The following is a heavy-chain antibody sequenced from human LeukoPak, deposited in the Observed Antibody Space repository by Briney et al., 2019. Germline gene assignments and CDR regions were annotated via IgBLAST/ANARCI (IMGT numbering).Heavy chain of an antibody. CDR1: GGSISSGGYS. Sequence: SETLSLTCAVSGGSISSGGYSWSWIRQPPGKGLEWIGYIYYSGSTYYNPSLKSRVTISVDTSKNQFSLKLSSVTAADTAVYYCARMPIPCGGDCSSRAFDIWGQGTLVTVSS. CDR2: IYYSGST. J-gene: IGHJ3*02. V-gene: IGHV4-30-4*07. CDR3: ARMPIPCGGDCSSRAFDI. D-gene: IGHD2-21*02.